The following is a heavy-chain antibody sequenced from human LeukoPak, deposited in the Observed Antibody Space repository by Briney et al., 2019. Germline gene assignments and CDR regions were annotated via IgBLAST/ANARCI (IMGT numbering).Heavy chain of an antibody. CDR2: INAGNGNT. J-gene: IGHJ4*02. D-gene: IGHD3-3*01. Sequence: ASVKVSCKASGYTFTSYAMHWVRQAPGQRLEWMGWINAGNGNTKYSQEFQGRVTITRDTSASTAYMELRSLRSDDTAVYYCARDFGGYYAYWGQGTLVTVSS. V-gene: IGHV1-3*01. CDR3: ARDFGGYYAY. CDR1: GYTFTSYA.